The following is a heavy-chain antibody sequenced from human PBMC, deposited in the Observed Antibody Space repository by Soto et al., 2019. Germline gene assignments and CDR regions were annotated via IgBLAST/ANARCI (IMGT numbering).Heavy chain of an antibody. Sequence: SETLSLTCAVSGGSISSGGYSWSWIRQPPGKGLEWIGYIYHSGSTYYNPSLKSRVTIPVDRSKNQFSLKLSSVTAAVTAVYYCARGMTTVTTLDYWGQGTLVTVSS. CDR3: ARGMTTVTTLDY. D-gene: IGHD4-4*01. J-gene: IGHJ4*02. V-gene: IGHV4-30-2*01. CDR1: GGSISSGGYS. CDR2: IYHSGST.